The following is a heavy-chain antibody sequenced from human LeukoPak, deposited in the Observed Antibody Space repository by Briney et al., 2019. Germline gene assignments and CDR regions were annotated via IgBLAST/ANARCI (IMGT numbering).Heavy chain of an antibody. CDR1: GGSITYSHYY. Sequence: SETLSLTCSVSGGSITYSHYYWGWVRQPPGKGLEWIGGIYYSGSTNYNPSLKSRVTISVDTSKNQFSLKLSSVTAADTAVYYCARVNSVVVPAAILNWFDPWGQGTLVTVSS. CDR3: ARVNSVVVPAAILNWFDP. D-gene: IGHD2-2*01. CDR2: IYYSGST. J-gene: IGHJ5*02. V-gene: IGHV4-39*07.